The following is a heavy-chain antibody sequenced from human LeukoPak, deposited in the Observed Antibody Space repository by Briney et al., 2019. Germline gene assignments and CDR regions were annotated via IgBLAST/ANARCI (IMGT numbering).Heavy chain of an antibody. Sequence: GRSLRLSCAASGFTFSSYAMHWVRQVPGKGLEWVAVISYDGSNKYYADSVKGRFTISRDNSKNTLYLQMNSLRAEDTAEYYCARERWYDAFDIWGQGTMVTVSS. V-gene: IGHV3-30-3*01. J-gene: IGHJ3*02. CDR1: GFTFSSYA. CDR3: ARERWYDAFDI. D-gene: IGHD4-23*01. CDR2: ISYDGSNK.